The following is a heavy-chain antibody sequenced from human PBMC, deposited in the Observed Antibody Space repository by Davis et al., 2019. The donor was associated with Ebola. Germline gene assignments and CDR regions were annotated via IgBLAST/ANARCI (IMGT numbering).Heavy chain of an antibody. CDR1: GFTFSDYY. D-gene: IGHD5/OR15-5a*01. CDR2: ISSSGSTI. Sequence: GESLKISCAASGFTFSDYYMSWIRQAPGKGLEWVSYISSSGSTIYYADSVKGRFTISRDNAKNSLYLQMNSLRAEDTAVYYCAKDHVPDNVWDFDGWGRGTAVTVSS. J-gene: IGHJ4*02. CDR3: AKDHVPDNVWDFDG. V-gene: IGHV3-11*04.